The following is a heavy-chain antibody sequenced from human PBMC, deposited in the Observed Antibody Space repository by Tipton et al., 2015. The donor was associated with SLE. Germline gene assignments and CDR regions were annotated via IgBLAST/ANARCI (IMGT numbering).Heavy chain of an antibody. CDR2: INYGGST. J-gene: IGHJ4*02. D-gene: IGHD5-12*01. CDR3: ARGGVGGYDYFDY. V-gene: IGHV4-31*03. CDR1: GGSIRSDDYY. Sequence: TLSLTCTVSGGSIRSDDYYWTWIRQHPGKGLEWIGHINYGGSTYYKPSLKSRLTISVDTSKNQFSLKLISVTAADTAVYFCARGGVGGYDYFDYWGQGTLVTVSS.